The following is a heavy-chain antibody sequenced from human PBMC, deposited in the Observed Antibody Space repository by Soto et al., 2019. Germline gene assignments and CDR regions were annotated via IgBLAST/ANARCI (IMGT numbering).Heavy chain of an antibody. CDR3: ARSIVAAGNRWFDP. J-gene: IGHJ5*02. V-gene: IGHV2-70*04. CDR1: GFSLSTSGMR. CDR2: IDWDDDK. Sequence: ASGPTLVNPTQTLTLTCTFSGFSLSTSGMRVSWIRQPPGKALEWLARIDWDDDKLYSTSLKTRLTISKDTSKNQVVLTMTNMDPVDTATYCCARSIVAAGNRWFDPWGQGTLVTVSS. D-gene: IGHD6-13*01.